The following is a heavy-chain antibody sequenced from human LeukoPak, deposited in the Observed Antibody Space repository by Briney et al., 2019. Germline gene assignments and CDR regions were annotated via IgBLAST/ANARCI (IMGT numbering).Heavy chain of an antibody. CDR2: INSSGST. J-gene: IGHJ6*02. D-gene: IGHD2-21*02. CDR1: GGTFSGYY. Sequence: SETLSLTCAVYGGTFSGYYWSWIRQTPGKGLEWIGEINSSGSTNYNPSLKSRVTISVDTSKNQFSLKLSSVTAAHTAVYYCARIGAYCGGDCPVNYDYGMDVWGQGTTVTVSS. V-gene: IGHV4-34*01. CDR3: ARIGAYCGGDCPVNYDYGMDV.